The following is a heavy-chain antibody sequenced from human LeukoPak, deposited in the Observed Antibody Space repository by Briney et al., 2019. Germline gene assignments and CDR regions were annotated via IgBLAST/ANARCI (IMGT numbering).Heavy chain of an antibody. D-gene: IGHD3-16*02. Sequence: PGESLRLSCAASGFTFSSYGMNWVRQAPGKGLEWVSCISSGGDTIYYADSVKGRFTISRGAAKNSLYLQINTLRDDDTAVYYCARARPYRFPDCWGQGTLVTVSS. J-gene: IGHJ4*02. V-gene: IGHV3-48*02. CDR1: GFTFSSYG. CDR3: ARARPYRFPDC. CDR2: ISSGGDTI.